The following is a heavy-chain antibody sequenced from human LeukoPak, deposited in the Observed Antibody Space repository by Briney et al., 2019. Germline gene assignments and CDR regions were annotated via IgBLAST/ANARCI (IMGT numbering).Heavy chain of an antibody. D-gene: IGHD3-10*01. J-gene: IGHJ4*02. Sequence: PSETLSLICTVSGASISSSSDYWGWIRQPPGKGLEWFGSIYYSGSTYYNPSLTPPVTISVDTPKNHFSLNLTSRTAPGTTVFYCARGRASGVYWGLGTLVTVSS. CDR3: ARGRASGVY. CDR2: IYYSGST. V-gene: IGHV4-39*02. CDR1: GASISSSSDY.